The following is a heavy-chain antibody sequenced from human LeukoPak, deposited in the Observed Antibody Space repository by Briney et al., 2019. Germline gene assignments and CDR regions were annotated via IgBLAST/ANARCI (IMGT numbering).Heavy chain of an antibody. CDR2: IYYTGST. D-gene: IGHD4-11*01. J-gene: IGHJ3*02. Sequence: SESLSLTCSVSGGSISSYYWSWIRQPPGKGLEWIGYIYYTGSTNYNPSLESRVTISIDTSKKQLSLKLRSVTAADTAVYYCARDRRESSKPNDAFDIWGQGTMVTVSS. CDR3: ARDRRESSKPNDAFDI. CDR1: GGSISSYY. V-gene: IGHV4-59*01.